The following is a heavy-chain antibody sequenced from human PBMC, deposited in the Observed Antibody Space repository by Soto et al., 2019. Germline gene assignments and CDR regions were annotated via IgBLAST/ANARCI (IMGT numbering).Heavy chain of an antibody. CDR2: ISYDGSTK. V-gene: IGHV3-30*09. CDR3: ARTPRRYGGTSKPRYYFDY. Sequence: QVQLVESGGGVVQPGGSLRLSCVGSVSTLSLHGMNWVRQTPGKGLDWVAFISYDGSTKHYADSARGRFAISRDNPKNTLFLQMSSLRPEDTAVYFCARTPRRYGGTSKPRYYFDYWGQGALVTVSS. D-gene: IGHD2-15*01. J-gene: IGHJ4*02. CDR1: VSTLSLHG.